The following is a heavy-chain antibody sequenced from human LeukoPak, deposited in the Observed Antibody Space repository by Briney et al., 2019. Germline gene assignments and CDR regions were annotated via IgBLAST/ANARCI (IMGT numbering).Heavy chain of an antibody. V-gene: IGHV1-8*03. CDR1: GYTFTSYG. D-gene: IGHD2-15*01. Sequence: ASVKVSCKASGYTFTSYGISWVRQATGQGLEWMGWMNPNSGNTGYAQKFQGRVTITRNTSISTAYMELSSLRSEDTAVYYCATNMGYNMAYSDAFDIWGQGTMVTVSS. CDR2: MNPNSGNT. J-gene: IGHJ3*02. CDR3: ATNMGYNMAYSDAFDI.